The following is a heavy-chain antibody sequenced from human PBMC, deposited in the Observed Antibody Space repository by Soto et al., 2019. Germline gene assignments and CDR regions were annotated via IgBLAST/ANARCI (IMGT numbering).Heavy chain of an antibody. J-gene: IGHJ4*02. V-gene: IGHV3-30*03. CDR2: ISDDGVSK. CDR3: ARAYYFGSGTSYTLYY. CDR1: GFTCSNYG. D-gene: IGHD3-10*01. Sequence: GSLRLSCAASGFTCSNYGMHWVRQAPGKGLEWVAVISDDGVSKYYADSVQGRFTISRDNSESAVFLQMNSLRPDDTALYFCARAYYFGSGTSYTLYYWGQGTQVNVSS.